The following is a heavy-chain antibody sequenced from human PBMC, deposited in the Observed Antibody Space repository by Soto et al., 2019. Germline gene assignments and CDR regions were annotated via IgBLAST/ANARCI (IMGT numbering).Heavy chain of an antibody. D-gene: IGHD3-10*01. Sequence: QLQLQESGPGLVKPSETLSLTCTVSGGSITGAYYYWGWIRQSPGKGLEYIGSIHYSGRTYYNPSLQCRVTVSVDASKNQFSLRLVSVTAADSAVYYCARHGSGPYYPIDYWGQGTLVTVSS. CDR2: IHYSGRT. CDR3: ARHGSGPYYPIDY. V-gene: IGHV4-39*01. CDR1: GGSITGAYYY. J-gene: IGHJ4*02.